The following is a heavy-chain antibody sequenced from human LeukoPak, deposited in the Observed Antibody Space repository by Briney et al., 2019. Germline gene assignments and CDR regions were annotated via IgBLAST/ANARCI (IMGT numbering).Heavy chain of an antibody. D-gene: IGHD5-24*01. CDR1: GYSFTSYW. J-gene: IGHJ6*04. V-gene: IGHV5-51*01. CDR3: ARLREDGEGYMPGMDV. Sequence: GESLKISCKGSGYSFTSYWIGWVRQMPGKGLEWMGIIYPGDSDTRYSPSFQGQVTISADKSISTAYLQWSSLKASYTAMYYCARLREDGEGYMPGMDVWGKRPTVPVS. CDR2: IYPGDSDT.